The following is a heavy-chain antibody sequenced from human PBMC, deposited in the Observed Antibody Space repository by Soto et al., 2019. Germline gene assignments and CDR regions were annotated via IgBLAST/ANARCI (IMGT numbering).Heavy chain of an antibody. J-gene: IGHJ6*02. Sequence: PGGSLRLSCAASGFTFAPYGMHWVRQAPGKGLEWVATVSFDSKNKYYIDSVEGRFTISRDNSENTLSLQMNSLRHEDTAVYYCAKESVEATYSFYGLDVWGPGTTVTVSS. V-gene: IGHV3-30*18. D-gene: IGHD4-4*01. CDR3: AKESVEATYSFYGLDV. CDR2: VSFDSKNK. CDR1: GFTFAPYG.